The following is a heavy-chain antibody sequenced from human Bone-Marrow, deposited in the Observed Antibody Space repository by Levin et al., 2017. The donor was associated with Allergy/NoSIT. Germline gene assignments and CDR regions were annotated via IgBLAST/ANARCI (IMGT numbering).Heavy chain of an antibody. Sequence: PSETLSLTCSVSGGSMSTYYWSWIRQSPGKGLEWIGYIFDSGRIKYNPSLKSRVTISTDASNNQFSLRLTSVTAADTAVYYCARDVQRLYRVGRDNWFDPWGQGILVTVSS. CDR3: ARDVQRLYRVGRDNWFDP. D-gene: IGHD4-11*01. CDR2: IFDSGRI. V-gene: IGHV4-59*01. CDR1: GGSMSTYY. J-gene: IGHJ5*02.